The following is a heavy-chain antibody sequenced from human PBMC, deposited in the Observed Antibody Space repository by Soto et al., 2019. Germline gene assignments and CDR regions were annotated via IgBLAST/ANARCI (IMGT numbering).Heavy chain of an antibody. CDR2: INHSGST. CDR3: ARGRSLWFGELKSYYGMDV. J-gene: IGHJ6*02. D-gene: IGHD3-10*01. Sequence: QVQLQQWGAGLLKPSETLSLTCAVYGGSFSGYYWSWIRQPPGKGLEWIGEINHSGSTNYNPSLKSLFTISVDTSKNQFSLKLSSVTAADTAVYYCARGRSLWFGELKSYYGMDVWGQGTTVTVSS. CDR1: GGSFSGYY. V-gene: IGHV4-34*01.